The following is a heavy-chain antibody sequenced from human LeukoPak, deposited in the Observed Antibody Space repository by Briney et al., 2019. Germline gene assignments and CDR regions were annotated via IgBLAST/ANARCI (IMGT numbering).Heavy chain of an antibody. CDR2: IPYDGSNK. CDR3: ASSYGDYDAYYYYGMDV. J-gene: IGHJ6*02. Sequence: GGSLAPSCPPAGSLFSSFWMNWARQLQGKGRGWEALIPYDGSNKYYADSVKGRFTISRENSKKTLYLQMNSLRAEDTAVYYCASSYGDYDAYYYYGMDVWGQGTTVTVSS. D-gene: IGHD4-17*01. CDR1: GSLFSSFW. V-gene: IGHV3-30-3*01.